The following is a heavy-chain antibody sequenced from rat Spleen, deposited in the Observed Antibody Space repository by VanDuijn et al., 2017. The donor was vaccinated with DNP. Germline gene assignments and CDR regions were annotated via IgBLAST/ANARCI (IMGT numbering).Heavy chain of an antibody. CDR2: ITSSGGST. D-gene: IGHD1-9*01. CDR1: GFTFNNYW. CDR3: ASLYGYNYFDC. J-gene: IGHJ2*01. Sequence: EVKLVESGGGLVQPGRSLKLSCAASGFTFNNYWMTWIRQVPGKGLEWVASITSSGGSTYYPDSVKGRFTISRDDAKNTLYLQMDSLRSEDTATYYCASLYGYNYFDCWGQGVMVTVSS. V-gene: IGHV5-31*01.